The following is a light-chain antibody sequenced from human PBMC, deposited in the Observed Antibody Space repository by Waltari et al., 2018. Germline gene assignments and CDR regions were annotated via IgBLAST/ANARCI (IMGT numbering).Light chain of an antibody. V-gene: IGKV4-1*01. CDR1: QSPFYSPINKTY. CDR2: WAS. J-gene: IGKJ5*01. CDR3: QQYYSTPPIT. Sequence: DIVMTQSPDSLAVSLGERATINCKSSQSPFYSPINKTYLAWYQQKPGQSPKLLIYWASTRESGVPDRFGGSGSGTDFTLTISSLQAEDVAIYYCQQYYSTPPITFGQGTRLEIK.